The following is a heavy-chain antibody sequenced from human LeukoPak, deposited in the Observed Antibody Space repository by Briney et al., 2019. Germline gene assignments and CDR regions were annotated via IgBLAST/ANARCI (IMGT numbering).Heavy chain of an antibody. Sequence: GGSLRLSCAASGFTFSDYYMSWIRQAPGKGLEWVSYISSSDSTIYYADSVKGRFTISRDNAKNSLYLQMNSLRAEDTAVYYCASGDYYDSSGYIDYWGQGTLVTVSS. CDR2: ISSSDSTI. V-gene: IGHV3-11*01. D-gene: IGHD3-22*01. CDR3: ASGDYYDSSGYIDY. CDR1: GFTFSDYY. J-gene: IGHJ4*02.